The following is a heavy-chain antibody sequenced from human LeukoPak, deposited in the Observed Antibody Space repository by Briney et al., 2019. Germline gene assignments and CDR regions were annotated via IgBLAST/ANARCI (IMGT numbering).Heavy chain of an antibody. V-gene: IGHV4-31*03. Sequence: PSETLSLTCTVSGGSISSGGYYWSWIRQHPGKGLEWIGYIYYSGSTYYNPSLKSRVTISVDTSKNQFSLKLSSVTAADTAVYYCARGDYGDSIDYWGQGTQVTVSS. J-gene: IGHJ4*02. CDR2: IYYSGST. CDR1: GGSISSGGYY. CDR3: ARGDYGDSIDY. D-gene: IGHD4-17*01.